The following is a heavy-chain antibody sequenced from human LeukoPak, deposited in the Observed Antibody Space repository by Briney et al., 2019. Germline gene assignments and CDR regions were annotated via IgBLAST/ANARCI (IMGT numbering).Heavy chain of an antibody. Sequence: SETLSLTCTVSGGSISSYYWSWIRQPPGKGLEWIVYIYYSGSTNYNPSLKSRVTISVDTSKNQFSLKLSSVTAADTAVYYCARAYCSGGSCYSAYWGQGTLVTVSS. V-gene: IGHV4-59*01. J-gene: IGHJ4*02. CDR3: ARAYCSGGSCYSAY. CDR2: IYYSGST. CDR1: GGSISSYY. D-gene: IGHD2-15*01.